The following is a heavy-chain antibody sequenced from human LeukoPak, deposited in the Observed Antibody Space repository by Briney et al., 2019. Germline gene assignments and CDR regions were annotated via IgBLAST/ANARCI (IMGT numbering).Heavy chain of an antibody. CDR1: GGSFSGYY. CDR3: ASGSGWVLYGMDV. Sequence: SETLSLTCAVYGGSFSGYYWSWVRQPPGKGLEWIGEINHSGSTNYNPSLKSRVTISVDTSKNQFSLKLSSVTAADTAVYYRASGSGWVLYGMDVWGKGTTVTVSS. V-gene: IGHV4-34*01. D-gene: IGHD6-19*01. J-gene: IGHJ6*04. CDR2: INHSGST.